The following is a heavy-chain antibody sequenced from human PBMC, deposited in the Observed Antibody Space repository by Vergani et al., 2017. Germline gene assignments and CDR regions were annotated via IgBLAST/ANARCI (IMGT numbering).Heavy chain of an antibody. Sequence: EVKLLESGGGLVQPGGSLRLSCAASGFTFSSYAMSWVRQAPGQGLEWVSAISGSGGSTYYADSVKGRFTISRDNSKNTLSLQMNSLRAENTAGYYCAREREKQQLGRGNSIDAGGQGTLVTVSS. CDR2: ISGSGGST. CDR3: AREREKQQLGRGNSIDA. J-gene: IGHJ5*02. D-gene: IGHD6-13*01. V-gene: IGHV3-23*01. CDR1: GFTFSSYA.